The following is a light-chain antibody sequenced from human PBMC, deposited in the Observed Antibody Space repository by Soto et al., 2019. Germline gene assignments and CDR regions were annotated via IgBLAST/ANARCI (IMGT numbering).Light chain of an antibody. Sequence: DIQMTQSPSTLSASVGDRVTISCRASQNINSWLAWYQQKPGKAPHLLIYKASNLQSGVPSRFSGSGSGTEFTLTISSLPPDDFATYYCQQYRSYWTFGQGTKVDIK. J-gene: IGKJ1*01. CDR1: QNINSW. CDR2: KAS. CDR3: QQYRSYWT. V-gene: IGKV1-5*03.